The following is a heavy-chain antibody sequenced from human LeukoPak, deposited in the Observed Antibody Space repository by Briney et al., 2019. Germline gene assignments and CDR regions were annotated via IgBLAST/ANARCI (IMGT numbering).Heavy chain of an antibody. J-gene: IGHJ4*02. CDR3: AALRGVAGHFDY. CDR2: ISGSGGST. D-gene: IGHD6-19*01. CDR1: GFTFSSYA. V-gene: IGHV3-23*01. Sequence: GGSLRLSCAASGFTFSSYAMSWVRQAPGKGLEWVSAISGSGGSTYYADSVKGRFTISRGNSKNTLYLQMNSLRAEDTAVYYCAALRGVAGHFDYWGQGTLVTVSS.